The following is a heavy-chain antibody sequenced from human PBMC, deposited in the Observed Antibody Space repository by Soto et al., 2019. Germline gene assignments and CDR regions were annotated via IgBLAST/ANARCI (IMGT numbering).Heavy chain of an antibody. D-gene: IGHD6-19*01. CDR3: ARSVEGHFDY. CDR2: MTSDTKTI. Sequence: EVQLVESGGGLVQPGGSLRLSCAVSGFRFNIYSMNWVRQAPGKGLEWSAYMTSDTKTIKYAESVKGRFTISRDNDNNLVYLQMNSLRDEDTAVYYCARSVEGHFDYWGQGTVVTVSA. V-gene: IGHV3-48*02. CDR1: GFRFNIYS. J-gene: IGHJ4*02.